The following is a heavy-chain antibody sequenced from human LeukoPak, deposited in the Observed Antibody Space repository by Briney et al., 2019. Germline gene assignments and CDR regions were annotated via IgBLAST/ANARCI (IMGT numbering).Heavy chain of an antibody. D-gene: IGHD3-10*01. CDR1: GFTFDDYA. V-gene: IGHV3-23*01. CDR2: IGGSGKNT. J-gene: IGHJ4*02. Sequence: PGGSLRLSCAASGFTFDDYAMHWVRQAPGKGLEWVSSIGGSGKNTFYADAVKGRFTISRDNSKDTLYLQMNSLRAEDTAVYYCAKDLETINPTMDWGQGTLVTVSS. CDR3: AKDLETINPTMD.